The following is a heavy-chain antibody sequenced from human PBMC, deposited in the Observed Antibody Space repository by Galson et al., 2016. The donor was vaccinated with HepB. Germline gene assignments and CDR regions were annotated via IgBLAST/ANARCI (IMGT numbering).Heavy chain of an antibody. D-gene: IGHD6-19*01. V-gene: IGHV3-23*01. J-gene: IGHJ4*02. CDR1: GFTFTTYA. Sequence: SLRLSCAASGFTFTTYAMSWVRQPPGKGLEWVSAISGSGDSTYYADSVKGRFTISRDDSKNTLYLQMSDLRDEDTAVYYCVRDPLVSSGFWGQGTRVTVSS. CDR2: ISGSGDST. CDR3: VRDPLVSSGF.